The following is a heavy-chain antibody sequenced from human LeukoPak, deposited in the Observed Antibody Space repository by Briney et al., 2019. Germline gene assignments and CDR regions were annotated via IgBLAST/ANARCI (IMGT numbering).Heavy chain of an antibody. Sequence: PGGSLRLSCTVSGFTFGDYAINWVRQAPGKGLEWVGFIRSKAFGETAEYAASVKGRFTISRDDSKSIAYLQMNSLKTEDTAVYYCAKEGTLGYYDILTGYYGYYFDYWGQGTLVTVSS. V-gene: IGHV3-49*04. D-gene: IGHD3-9*01. CDR2: IRSKAFGETA. J-gene: IGHJ4*02. CDR3: AKEGTLGYYDILTGYYGYYFDY. CDR1: GFTFGDYA.